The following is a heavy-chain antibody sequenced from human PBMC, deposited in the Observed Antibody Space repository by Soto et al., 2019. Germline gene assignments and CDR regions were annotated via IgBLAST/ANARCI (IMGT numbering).Heavy chain of an antibody. Sequence: SETLSLTCTVSGGSVSSESHYWSWIRQTPGKGLEWIGYIYYTGSTNYNPSLKGRVTMSVDTSRDQVSLRLRSVTRADTAVYYCARSPNYYYYGFDVWGQGTTVTVSS. CDR3: ARSPNYYYYGFDV. V-gene: IGHV4-61*01. D-gene: IGHD3-10*01. CDR1: GGSVSSESHY. CDR2: IYYTGST. J-gene: IGHJ6*02.